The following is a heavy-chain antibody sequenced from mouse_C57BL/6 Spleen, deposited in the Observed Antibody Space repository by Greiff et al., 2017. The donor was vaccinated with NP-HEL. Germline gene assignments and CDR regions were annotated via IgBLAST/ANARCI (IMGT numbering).Heavy chain of an antibody. CDR2: IWSDGST. D-gene: IGHD2-4*01. CDR3: ASLYDYDDGAWFAY. J-gene: IGHJ3*01. Sequence: QVQLKESGPGLVAPSQSLSITCTVSGFSLTSYGVHWVRQPPGKGLEWLVVIWSDGSTPYNSALKSRLSISKDNSKSQVFLKMNSLQTDDTAMYYCASLYDYDDGAWFAYWGQGTLVTVSA. CDR1: GFSLTSYG. V-gene: IGHV2-6*03.